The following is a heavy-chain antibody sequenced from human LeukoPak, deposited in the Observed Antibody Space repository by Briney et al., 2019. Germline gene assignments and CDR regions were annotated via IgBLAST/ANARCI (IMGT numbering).Heavy chain of an antibody. Sequence: GRSLRLSCTASGFPFIEYSMNWVRQAPGKGPEWISYIGIDSGNTKYADSVRGRFTISADKAKNSLYLQMNSLRVEDTAVYYCARDHNYAFDNWGQGTLVSVAS. CDR2: IGIDSGNT. CDR1: GFPFIEYS. CDR3: ARDHNYAFDN. J-gene: IGHJ4*02. V-gene: IGHV3-48*01. D-gene: IGHD1-1*01.